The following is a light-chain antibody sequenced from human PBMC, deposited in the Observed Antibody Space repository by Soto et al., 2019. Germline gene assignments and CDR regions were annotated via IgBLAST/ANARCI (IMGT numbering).Light chain of an antibody. CDR3: KQSSAFPLT. Sequence: DIQMTQSPSSLSASLGDRVTIICRASQSVSTRLAWYQQKPGKAPKVLIYDASSWAGGVPSRFTGSGSGTEFTLTINSLQPEDFATYFCKQSSAFPLTFGGGTKVDIK. CDR2: DAS. CDR1: QSVSTR. V-gene: IGKV1-5*02. J-gene: IGKJ4*01.